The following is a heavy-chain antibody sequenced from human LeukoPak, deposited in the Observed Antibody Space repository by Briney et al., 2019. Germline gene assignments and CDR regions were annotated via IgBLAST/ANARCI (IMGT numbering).Heavy chain of an antibody. CDR3: AKSEGYSSGWEDH. D-gene: IGHD6-19*01. J-gene: IGHJ4*02. CDR1: GFTFSSYS. Sequence: GGSLRLSCAASGFTFSSYSMNWVRQAPGKGLEWVSSISSSSSYIYYADSVKGRFTISRDNSKNTLYLQMNSLRAEDTAVYYCAKSEGYSSGWEDHWGQGTLVTVSS. CDR2: ISSSSSYI. V-gene: IGHV3-21*04.